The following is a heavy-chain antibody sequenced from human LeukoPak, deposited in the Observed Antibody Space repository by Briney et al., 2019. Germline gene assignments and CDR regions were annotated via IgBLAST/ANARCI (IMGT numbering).Heavy chain of an antibody. Sequence: PGGSLRLSCAASGFTFSSYSMNWVRQAPGKGLEWVSYISSSSSTIYYADSVKGRFTISRDNAKNSLYLQMNSLRAEDTAVYYCARDPNTRYDYGGNSAGAYYYGMDVWGQGTTVTVSS. CDR2: ISSSSSTI. V-gene: IGHV3-48*04. CDR1: GFTFSSYS. D-gene: IGHD4-23*01. CDR3: ARDPNTRYDYGGNSAGAYYYGMDV. J-gene: IGHJ6*02.